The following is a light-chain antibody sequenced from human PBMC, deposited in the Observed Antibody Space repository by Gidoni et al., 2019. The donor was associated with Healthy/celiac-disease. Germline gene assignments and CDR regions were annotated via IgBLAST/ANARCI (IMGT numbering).Light chain of an antibody. CDR3: QQYYSTPRT. CDR2: WAS. V-gene: IGKV4-1*01. CDR1: QSVLYSSNNKNY. Sequence: DIVMTPSPDSLAVSLGERATINCKSSQSVLYSSNNKNYLAWYQQKPGQHPKLLIYWASTRESGVPDRLSGSGSGTDFTLTISSLQAEDVAVYYCQQYYSTPRTFGQGTKVEIK. J-gene: IGKJ1*01.